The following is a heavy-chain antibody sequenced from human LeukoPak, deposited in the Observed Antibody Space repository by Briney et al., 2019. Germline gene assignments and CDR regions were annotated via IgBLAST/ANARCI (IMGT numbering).Heavy chain of an antibody. Sequence: ASVKVSCKASGYTFTGYYVHWVRQAPGQGLEWMGRINPNSGGTNYAQKFQGRVTMTRDTSISTAYMELSRLRSDDTAVYYCARGYCSGGSCYEFDPWGQGTLVTVSS. CDR2: INPNSGGT. CDR1: GYTFTGYY. CDR3: ARGYCSGGSCYEFDP. J-gene: IGHJ5*02. V-gene: IGHV1-2*06. D-gene: IGHD2-15*01.